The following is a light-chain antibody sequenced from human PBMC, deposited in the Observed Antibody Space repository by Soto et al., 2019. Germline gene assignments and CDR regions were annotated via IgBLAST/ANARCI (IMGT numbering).Light chain of an antibody. CDR2: DVT. V-gene: IGLV2-11*01. CDR3: CSYVGSYTSYV. J-gene: IGLJ1*01. CDR1: SSGVGTYNF. Sequence: QSALTQLRSVSGSPGQSVTISCTGTSSGVGTYNFVSWYQQHPGKAPKFMIYDVTKRPSGVPDRFSGSKSGNTASLTISGLQAEDEADYYCCSYVGSYTSYVFGTGTKVTVL.